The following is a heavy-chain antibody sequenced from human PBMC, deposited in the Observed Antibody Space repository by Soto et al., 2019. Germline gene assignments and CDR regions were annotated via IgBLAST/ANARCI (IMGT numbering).Heavy chain of an antibody. V-gene: IGHV3-15*01. CDR1: GFTFSNAW. Sequence: GGSLRLSCAAFGFTFSNAWMSWVRQAPGKGLEWVGRIKSKTDGGTTDYAAPVKGRFTISRDDSKNTLYLQMNSLKTEDTAVYYSTTGFPCTSHCFVEYWGQGTLVTVSS. CDR3: TTGFPCTSHCFVEY. D-gene: IGHD2-2*01. J-gene: IGHJ4*02. CDR2: IKSKTDGGTT.